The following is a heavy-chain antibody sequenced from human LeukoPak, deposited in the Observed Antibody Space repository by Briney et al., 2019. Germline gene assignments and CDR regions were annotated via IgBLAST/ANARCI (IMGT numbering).Heavy chain of an antibody. CDR3: ARELMEAFDI. V-gene: IGHV4-61*05. J-gene: IGHJ3*02. CDR2: IYYSGST. CDR1: GGSISSSSHY. Sequence: SETLSLTCTVSGGSISSSSHYWGWIRQPPGKGLEWIGYIYYSGSTNYNPSLKSRVTISVDTSKNQFSLKLSSVTAADTAVYYCARELMEAFDIWGQGTMVTVSS. D-gene: IGHD1-26*01.